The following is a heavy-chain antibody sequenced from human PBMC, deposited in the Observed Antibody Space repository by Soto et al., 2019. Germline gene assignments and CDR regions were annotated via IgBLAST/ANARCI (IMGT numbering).Heavy chain of an antibody. J-gene: IGHJ4*02. CDR2: IYYSGST. V-gene: IGHV4-31*03. CDR3: ARWAGVTTSFGY. D-gene: IGHD4-17*01. CDR1: GGSISSGGYY. Sequence: QVQLQESGPGLVKPSQTLSLTCTVSGGSISSGGYYWSWIRQHPGKGLEWIGYIYYSGSTYYNPSLKGRVTISVDTSKKQFSLKLSSVTAADTAVYYCARWAGVTTSFGYWGQGTLVTVSS.